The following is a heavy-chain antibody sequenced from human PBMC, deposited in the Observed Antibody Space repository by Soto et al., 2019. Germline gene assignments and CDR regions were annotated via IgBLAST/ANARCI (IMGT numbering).Heavy chain of an antibody. V-gene: IGHV4-34*01. Sequence: QVQLQQWGAGLLKPSETLSLTCAVYGGSFSGYYWSWIRQPPGKGLEWIGEINHSGSTNYNPSLKSRVTISVDTSKNQFSLKLSSVTAADTAVYYCAWDTSGDYYYGMDVWGQGTTVTVSS. D-gene: IGHD6-25*01. CDR3: AWDTSGDYYYGMDV. CDR1: GGSFSGYY. CDR2: INHSGST. J-gene: IGHJ6*02.